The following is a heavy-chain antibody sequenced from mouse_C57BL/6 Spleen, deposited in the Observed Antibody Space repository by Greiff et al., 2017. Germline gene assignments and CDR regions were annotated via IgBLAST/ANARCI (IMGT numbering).Heavy chain of an antibody. CDR2: IYPGDGDT. CDR3: ARHDYDVFDY. J-gene: IGHJ2*01. Sequence: QVQLQQSGPELVKPGASVKISCKASGYAFSSSWMNWVKQRPGKGLEWIGRIYPGDGDTNYNGKFKGKATLTADKSSSTAYMQLSSLTSEDSAVYFCARHDYDVFDYWGQGTTLTVSS. D-gene: IGHD2-4*01. V-gene: IGHV1-82*01. CDR1: GYAFSSSW.